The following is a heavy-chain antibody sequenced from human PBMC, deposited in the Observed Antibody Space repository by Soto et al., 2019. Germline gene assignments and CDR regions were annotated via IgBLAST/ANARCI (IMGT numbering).Heavy chain of an antibody. V-gene: IGHV4-34*01. D-gene: IGHD3-22*01. CDR1: GGSFTGYY. CDR3: ARGPRSDYDSSGYYYQGFDI. CDR2: INHSGST. Sequence: SETLSLTCAVYGGSFTGYYWNWIRQSPGKGLEWIGEINHSGSTDYKSSLKSRVTISVDTSENQFSLKVNSVTAADTAIYYCARGPRSDYDSSGYYYQGFDIWGQGTMVTFSS. J-gene: IGHJ3*02.